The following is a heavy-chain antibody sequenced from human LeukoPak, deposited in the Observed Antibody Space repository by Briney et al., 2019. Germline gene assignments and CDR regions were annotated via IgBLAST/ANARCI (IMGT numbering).Heavy chain of an antibody. CDR3: VRDVYSLGDS. D-gene: IGHD2-15*01. Sequence: GGCLRLSCAASAFTSNDYGMSSVRQGPGKGLVWVSHMDHVGSLRNYADSVKGRFTISRDLAKNTLYLQMHSLGADDTAVYYCVRDVYSLGDSWGQGTLVTVSS. CDR2: MDHVGSLR. J-gene: IGHJ4*02. V-gene: IGHV3-74*01. CDR1: AFTSNDYG.